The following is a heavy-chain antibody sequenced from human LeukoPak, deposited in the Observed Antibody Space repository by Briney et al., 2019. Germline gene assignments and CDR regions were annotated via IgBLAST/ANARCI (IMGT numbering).Heavy chain of an antibody. V-gene: IGHV3-20*04. CDR2: INWNGGST. Sequence: GGSLRLSCETSGFTFSNYGMTWVRQAPGKGLEWVSGINWNGGSTGYADSVKGRFTISRDNAKNSLYLQMNSLRAEDTALYYCARERFLEWLYAFDIWGQGTMVTVSS. CDR1: GFTFSNYG. CDR3: ARERFLEWLYAFDI. D-gene: IGHD3-3*01. J-gene: IGHJ3*02.